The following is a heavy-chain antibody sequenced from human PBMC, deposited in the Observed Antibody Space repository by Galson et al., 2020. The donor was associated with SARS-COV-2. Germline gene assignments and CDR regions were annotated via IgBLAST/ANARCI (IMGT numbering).Heavy chain of an antibody. CDR2: IYYSGST. CDR1: GGSISSSSYY. J-gene: IGHJ4*02. CDR3: ARGGGTTGTTYFDY. V-gene: IGHV4-39*07. Sequence: SETLSLTCTVSGGSISSSSYYWGWIRQPPGKGLEWIGSIYYSGSTYYNPSLKSRVTISVDTSKNQFSLKLSSVTAADTAVYHCARGGGTTGTTYFDYWGQGTLVTVSS. D-gene: IGHD1-1*01.